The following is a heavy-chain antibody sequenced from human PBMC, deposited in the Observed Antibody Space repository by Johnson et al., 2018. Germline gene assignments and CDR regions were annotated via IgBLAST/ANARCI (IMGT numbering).Heavy chain of an antibody. Sequence: EVQLVESGGGLVQPGGSLRLSCAASGFTFSNYAMNWVRQAPGKGLEWVSGISGSGGSTYYADSVKGRVTISRDNSKNTLYLQMNSLRVEDTAVYYCAKDHSGSYVGRPNWFDPWGQGTLVTVSS. CDR3: AKDHSGSYVGRPNWFDP. V-gene: IGHV3-23*04. CDR2: ISGSGGST. CDR1: GFTFSNYA. J-gene: IGHJ5*02. D-gene: IGHD1-26*01.